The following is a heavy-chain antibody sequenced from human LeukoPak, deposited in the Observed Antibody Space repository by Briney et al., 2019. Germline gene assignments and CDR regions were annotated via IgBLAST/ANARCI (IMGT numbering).Heavy chain of an antibody. CDR2: IYTSGST. D-gene: IGHD3-22*01. Sequence: PSQTLSLTCTVSGGSISSGSYYWSWIRQPAGKGLEWIGRIYTSGSTNYNPSLKSRVTISVDTSKNQFSLKLSSVTAADTAVYYCARDRGYYYDSSGSYPFDIWGQGTMVTVSS. V-gene: IGHV4-61*02. CDR1: GGSISSGSYY. J-gene: IGHJ3*02. CDR3: ARDRGYYYDSSGSYPFDI.